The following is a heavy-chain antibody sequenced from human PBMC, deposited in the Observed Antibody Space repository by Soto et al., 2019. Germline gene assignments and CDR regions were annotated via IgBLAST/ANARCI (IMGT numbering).Heavy chain of an antibody. D-gene: IGHD6-19*01. CDR1: GFSLSSNRMA. V-gene: IGHV2-5*02. CDR2: IYWDDDR. CDR3: AHIVGAGLGYYFAY. Sequence: QITLKASGPTLVKPTQNLTLACTVSGFSLSSNRMAVSWFRQRPGKALEWLPLIYWDDDRRYSPFLKSRLTLTKDPSTYHVVLRIADMVRVDTAIYFCAHIVGAGLGYYFAYWAQETLVTASS. J-gene: IGHJ4*02.